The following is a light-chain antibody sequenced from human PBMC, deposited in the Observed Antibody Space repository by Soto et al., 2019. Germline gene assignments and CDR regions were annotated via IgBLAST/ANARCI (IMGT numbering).Light chain of an antibody. CDR1: QTVSSY. J-gene: IGKJ1*01. CDR2: GAS. CDR3: QQYGSSPT. Sequence: EVVLTQSPGTLSLSPGERVTRSCRASQTVSSYLAWYQQKPGQAPRLLIYGASTRAPGIPDRFSGSGSGSDFTLTISRLEPEDFAVHYCQQYGSSPTFGQGTKVDIK. V-gene: IGKV3-20*01.